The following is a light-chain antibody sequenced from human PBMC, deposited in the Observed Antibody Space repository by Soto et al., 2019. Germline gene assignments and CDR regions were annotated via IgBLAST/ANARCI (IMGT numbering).Light chain of an antibody. CDR2: GAS. Sequence: EIGMTQSPATLSVSPGERATLSCRASQSVSSNLAWYQQKPGQAPRLLIYGASTRATGIPARFSGSGSGTEFTLTIRRLQSEDFAVYYCQQYNNWPPWTFGQGTKVAIK. CDR1: QSVSSN. J-gene: IGKJ1*01. CDR3: QQYNNWPPWT. V-gene: IGKV3-15*01.